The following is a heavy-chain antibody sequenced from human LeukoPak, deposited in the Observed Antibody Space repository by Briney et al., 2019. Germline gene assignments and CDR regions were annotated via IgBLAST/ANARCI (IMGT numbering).Heavy chain of an antibody. D-gene: IGHD4-17*01. CDR1: GGSISSSRYY. CDR2: ISYSGSS. Sequence: SETLSLTCTVSGGSISSSRYYWGWIRQPPGKGLEWIASISYSGSSYYNPSLKSRVTISVDTSKNQVSLQLSSVTAADTAIYYCVRDDYGDYTRRFDPWGQGTLVTVSS. J-gene: IGHJ5*02. V-gene: IGHV4-39*07. CDR3: VRDDYGDYTRRFDP.